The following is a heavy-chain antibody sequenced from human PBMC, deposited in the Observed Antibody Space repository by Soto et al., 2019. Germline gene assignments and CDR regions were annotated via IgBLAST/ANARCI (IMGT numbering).Heavy chain of an antibody. CDR2: ISGSGGST. CDR3: AKGSHYYYYGMDV. J-gene: IGHJ6*02. Sequence: GGSLRLSCAASGFTFSSYAMSWVPQASGKGLEWVSAISGSGGSTYYADSVKGRFTISRDNSKNTLYLQMNSLRAEDTAVYYCAKGSHYYYYGMDVWGQGTTVTVSS. V-gene: IGHV3-23*01. CDR1: GFTFSSYA.